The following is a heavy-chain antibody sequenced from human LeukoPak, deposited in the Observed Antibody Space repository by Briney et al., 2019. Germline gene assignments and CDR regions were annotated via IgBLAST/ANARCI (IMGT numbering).Heavy chain of an antibody. CDR3: ARDLGNTGWHTFDY. CDR1: GDSVSSQNGA. Sequence: SQTLSLTCDVFGDSVSSQNGAWNWVRQSPSRGLEWLGRTYYRSKWYVDYAESMEGRISISQDTSKNQYSLHLNSVTPEDTAVYYCARDLGNTGWHTFDYWGQGTLVTVSS. CDR2: TYYRSKWYV. V-gene: IGHV6-1*01. J-gene: IGHJ4*02. D-gene: IGHD6-19*01.